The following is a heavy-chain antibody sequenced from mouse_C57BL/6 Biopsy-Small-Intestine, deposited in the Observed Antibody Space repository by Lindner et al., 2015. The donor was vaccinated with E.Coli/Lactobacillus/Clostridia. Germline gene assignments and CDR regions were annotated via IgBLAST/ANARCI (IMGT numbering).Heavy chain of an antibody. D-gene: IGHD2-12*01. J-gene: IGHJ3*01. CDR1: LLALPSMA. CDR2: QPYNGNT. Sequence: SVKVVLQGLWLLALPSMASAGCDRPWTRAGVDGMGQPYNGNTKYAEKVQGRVNMTTDTSTSTAYMELRSLRSDDTAVYYCARDPSYYDNSGYEAKHAFDIWGQGTMVTVSS. V-gene: IGHV1-81*01. CDR3: ARDPSYYDNSGYEAKHAFDI.